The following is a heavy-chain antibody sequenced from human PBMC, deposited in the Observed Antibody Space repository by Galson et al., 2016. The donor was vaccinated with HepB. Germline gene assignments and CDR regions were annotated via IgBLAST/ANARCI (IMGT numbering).Heavy chain of an antibody. Sequence: SVKVSCTASGYTFTSYGISWVRQAPGQGLEWMGWISAYNGNTNYAQKLQGRVTMTTDTSTNTAYMELRSLRSDDTAVYYCARGPLLFGELAIDYWGQGTLVTVSS. CDR2: ISAYNGNT. D-gene: IGHD3-10*01. CDR1: GYTFTSYG. V-gene: IGHV1-18*01. J-gene: IGHJ4*02. CDR3: ARGPLLFGELAIDY.